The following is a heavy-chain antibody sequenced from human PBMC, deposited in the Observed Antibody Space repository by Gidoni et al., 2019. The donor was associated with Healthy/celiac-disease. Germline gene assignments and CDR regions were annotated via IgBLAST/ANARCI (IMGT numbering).Heavy chain of an antibody. Sequence: EVQLLESGGGLVQPGGSLRLSWAASGFTFSSNAMSWVRQAPGKGLEWVSAITGTGGSTYSADSVKGRFTISRDNSKNTLYLQMNSLRAEDTAVYYCAKGGYCSSASCPPDYWGQGTLVTVSS. CDR3: AKGGYCSSASCPPDY. V-gene: IGHV3-23*01. CDR1: GFTFSSNA. CDR2: ITGTGGST. D-gene: IGHD2-2*03. J-gene: IGHJ4*02.